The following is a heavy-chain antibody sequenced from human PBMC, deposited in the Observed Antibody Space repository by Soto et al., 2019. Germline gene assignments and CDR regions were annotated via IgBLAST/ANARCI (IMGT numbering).Heavy chain of an antibody. V-gene: IGHV3-15*07. CDR3: TTDDYYDSSGYYYMGFNY. CDR2: IKSKTDGGTT. CDR1: GFTLSNAW. D-gene: IGHD3-22*01. J-gene: IGHJ4*02. Sequence: GGSLRLSCAASGFTLSNAWMSWVRQAPGKGLEWVGRIKSKTDGGTTDYAAPVKGRFTISRDDSKNTLYLQMNSLKTEDTAMYYCTTDDYYDSSGYYYMGFNYWGQGTLVTVSS.